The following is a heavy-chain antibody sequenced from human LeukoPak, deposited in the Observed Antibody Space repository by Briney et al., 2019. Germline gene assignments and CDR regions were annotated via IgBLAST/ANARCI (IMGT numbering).Heavy chain of an antibody. J-gene: IGHJ3*02. CDR2: INPNSGGT. CDR1: GYTFTGYY. D-gene: IGHD4-17*01. Sequence: ASVKVSCKASGYTFTGYYMHWVRQAPGQGLEWMGWINPNSGGTNYAQKFQGRVTMTRDTSISTAYMELSRLRSDDTAVYYCAREASPYGDYKTGYDAFDIWGQGTMVTVSS. V-gene: IGHV1-2*02. CDR3: AREASPYGDYKTGYDAFDI.